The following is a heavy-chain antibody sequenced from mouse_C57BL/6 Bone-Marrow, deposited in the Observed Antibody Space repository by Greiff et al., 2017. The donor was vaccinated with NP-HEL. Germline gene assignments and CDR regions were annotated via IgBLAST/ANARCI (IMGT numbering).Heavy chain of an antibody. Sequence: EVNLVESGGGLVQPGGSLSLSCAASGFTFTDYYMSWVRQPPGKALEWLGFIRNKANGYTTEYSASVKGRFTISRDNSQSILYLQMNALRAEDSATYYCARYYGYDVGYFDVWGTGTTVTVSS. CDR2: IRNKANGYTT. V-gene: IGHV7-3*01. J-gene: IGHJ1*03. CDR3: ARYYGYDVGYFDV. D-gene: IGHD2-2*01. CDR1: GFTFTDYY.